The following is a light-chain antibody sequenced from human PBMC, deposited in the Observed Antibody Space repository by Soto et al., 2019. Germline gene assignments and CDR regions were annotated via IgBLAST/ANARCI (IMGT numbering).Light chain of an antibody. J-gene: IGKJ1*01. V-gene: IGKV1-5*03. CDR3: QQYKSYSSWT. Sequence: DIQMTQSPSTVSASVGDRVTITCRASQTINSWLAWYQQKPGKAPKLLIYKASYLQSWVPSTFSGSGSGTEFTLTISSLQPDDFATYYCQQYKSYSSWTFGQGTKVDIK. CDR2: KAS. CDR1: QTINSW.